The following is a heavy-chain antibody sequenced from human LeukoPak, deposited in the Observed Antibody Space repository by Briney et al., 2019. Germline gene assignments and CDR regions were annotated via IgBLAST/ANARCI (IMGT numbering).Heavy chain of an antibody. CDR3: VKDDSYYYDSSGRDS. J-gene: IGHJ4*02. CDR1: GLTFSSYI. D-gene: IGHD3-22*01. V-gene: IGHV3-64D*09. CDR2: ITSNGDTT. Sequence: GGSLRLSCSASGLTFSSYIVHWARQAPGKGLEYVSAITSNGDTTYYADSVKGRVTISRDNSKNTLYLQMSSLRAEDTAVYYCVKDDSYYYDSSGRDSWGQGTLVTVSS.